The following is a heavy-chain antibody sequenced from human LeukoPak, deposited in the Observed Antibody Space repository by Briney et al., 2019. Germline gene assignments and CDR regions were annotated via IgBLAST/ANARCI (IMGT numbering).Heavy chain of an antibody. CDR3: ARASYSYDINGWVPFDY. CDR2: IYTSGST. Sequence: PSETLSLTCTVSGGSMNQYYWSWIRQPAGKGLEWIGRIYTSGSTNYNPSLKSRVTISGDTSKNQFSLRLSSVTAADTAVYYCARASYSYDINGWVPFDYWGQGTLVTVSS. V-gene: IGHV4-4*07. D-gene: IGHD3-22*01. J-gene: IGHJ4*02. CDR1: GGSMNQYY.